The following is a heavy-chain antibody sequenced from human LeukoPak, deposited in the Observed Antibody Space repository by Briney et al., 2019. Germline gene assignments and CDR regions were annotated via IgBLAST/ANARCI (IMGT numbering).Heavy chain of an antibody. Sequence: ASVTVSCKVSGYTFSSYVIHWVRQAPGQRLEWMGWINAGNGNTKYSQKFQGRVTITRDTSASIAYMELSSLRSEDTAVYYCARVLIPTVDYFDNWGQGTLVTVSS. J-gene: IGHJ4*02. D-gene: IGHD3-22*01. V-gene: IGHV1-3*01. CDR3: ARVLIPTVDYFDN. CDR2: INAGNGNT. CDR1: GYTFSSYV.